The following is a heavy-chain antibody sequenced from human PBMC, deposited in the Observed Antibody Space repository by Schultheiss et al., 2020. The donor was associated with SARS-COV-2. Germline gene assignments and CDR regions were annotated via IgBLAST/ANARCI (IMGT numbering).Heavy chain of an antibody. J-gene: IGHJ4*02. CDR3: VREEYVTAAGPDY. Sequence: GESLKISCAASEFAFSSYAMHWVRQAPGKGLEWVAVISYDGSNKYYADSVKGRFTISRDNSKNTVSLQMNSLRADDTAIYYCVREEYVTAAGPDYWGPGTLVTVSS. CDR2: ISYDGSNK. D-gene: IGHD6-13*01. CDR1: EFAFSSYA. V-gene: IGHV3-30*03.